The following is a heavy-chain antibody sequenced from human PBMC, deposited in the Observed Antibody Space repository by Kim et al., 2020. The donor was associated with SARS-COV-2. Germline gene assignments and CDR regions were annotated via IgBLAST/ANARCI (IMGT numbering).Heavy chain of an antibody. Sequence: GGSLRLSCAASGFTFSSYSMNWVRQAPGKGLEWVSSISSSSSYIYYADSVKGRFTISRDNAKNSLYLQMNSLRAEDTAVYYCARGSGLADYYYYGMDVWGQGTTVTVSS. CDR1: GFTFSSYS. V-gene: IGHV3-21*01. J-gene: IGHJ6*02. CDR3: ARGSGLADYYYYGMDV. CDR2: ISSSSSYI.